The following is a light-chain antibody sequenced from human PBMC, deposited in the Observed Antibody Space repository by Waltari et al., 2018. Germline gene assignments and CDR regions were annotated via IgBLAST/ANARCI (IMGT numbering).Light chain of an antibody. CDR1: SRDVGGYNY. V-gene: IGLV2-14*03. CDR2: GVN. CDR3: TSYTSSDSWV. Sequence: QSALTQPASVSGSPGQSITISCTGTSRDVGGYNYVSGYKQHPNRAPQRMIYGVNKRPSGVSVRFSGSKSDNTASLTISGLQADDEADYYCTSYTSSDSWVFGGGTKLTVL. J-gene: IGLJ3*02.